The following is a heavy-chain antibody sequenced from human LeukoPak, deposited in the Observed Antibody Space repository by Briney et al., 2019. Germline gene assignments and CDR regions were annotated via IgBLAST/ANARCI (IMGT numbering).Heavy chain of an antibody. CDR1: AFSASGSH. D-gene: IGHD2/OR15-2a*01. Sequence: PGGSLRLSCAASAFSASGSHMSWVRQAPGKGLEWVSIIYSDGSIYYADSVKGRFTISRDNSKNTLYLQMNSLRAEDTAVYYCVKDYSNTWAYRNWGQGTLVTVSS. CDR3: VKDYSNTWAYRN. CDR2: IYSDGSI. V-gene: IGHV3-66*01. J-gene: IGHJ4*02.